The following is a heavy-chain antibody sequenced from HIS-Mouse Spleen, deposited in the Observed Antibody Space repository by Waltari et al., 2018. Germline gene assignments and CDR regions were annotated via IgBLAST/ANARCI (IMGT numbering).Heavy chain of an antibody. D-gene: IGHD6-13*01. V-gene: IGHV3-53*01. CDR3: AGGVGSSWYYFDY. CDR1: GFTVSSNY. Sequence: EVQLVESGGGFIQPGGSLRLSCAASGFTVSSNYMSWVRQAPGKGLEWVSVIYSGGSTYYADSVKGRFTISRDNSKNTLYLQMNSLRAEDTAVYYCAGGVGSSWYYFDYWGQGTLVTVSS. J-gene: IGHJ4*02. CDR2: IYSGGST.